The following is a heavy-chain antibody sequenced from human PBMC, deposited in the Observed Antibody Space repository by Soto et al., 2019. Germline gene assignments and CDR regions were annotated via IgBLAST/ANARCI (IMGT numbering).Heavy chain of an antibody. J-gene: IGHJ2*01. V-gene: IGHV4-59*01. CDR3: ARDALTVTDLRGDGYFDL. CDR2: IYYSGST. Sequence: QVQLQESGPGLVKPSETLSLTCTVSGGSISSYYWSWIRQPPGKGLEWIGYIYYSGSTNYNPSLKSRVTISVDTSKNQFSLKLSSVTAAETAVYYCARDALTVTDLRGDGYFDLWGRGTLVTVSS. D-gene: IGHD4-17*01. CDR1: GGSISSYY.